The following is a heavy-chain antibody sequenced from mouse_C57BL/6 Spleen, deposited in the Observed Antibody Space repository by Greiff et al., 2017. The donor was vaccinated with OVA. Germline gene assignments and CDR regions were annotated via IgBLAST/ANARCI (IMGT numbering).Heavy chain of an antibody. CDR1: GFSLTSYG. CDR3: ARDYSGFDY. Sequence: QVHVKQSGPGLVQPSQSLSITCTVSGFSLTSYGVHWVRQSPGKGLEWLGVIWRGGSTDYNAAFISRLSISKDNAKSKVFFKMNSLQSDDTAIYYCARDYSGFDYWGQGTTLTVSS. J-gene: IGHJ2*01. D-gene: IGHD2-1*01. CDR2: IWRGGST. V-gene: IGHV2-2*01.